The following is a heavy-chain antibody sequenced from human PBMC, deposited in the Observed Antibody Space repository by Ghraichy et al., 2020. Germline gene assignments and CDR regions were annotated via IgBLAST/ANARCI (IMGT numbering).Heavy chain of an antibody. D-gene: IGHD3-22*01. CDR3: AKADSSGYASRNYYYYGMDV. CDR1: GFTFSSYA. V-gene: IGHV3-23*01. Sequence: GSLRLSCAASGFTFSSYAMSWVRQAPGKGLEWVSAISGSGGSTYYADSVKGRFTISRDNSKNTLYLQMNSLRAEDTAVYYCAKADSSGYASRNYYYYGMDVWGQGTTVTVSS. J-gene: IGHJ6*02. CDR2: ISGSGGST.